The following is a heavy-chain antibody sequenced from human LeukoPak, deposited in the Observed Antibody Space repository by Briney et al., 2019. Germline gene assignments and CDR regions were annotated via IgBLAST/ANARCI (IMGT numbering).Heavy chain of an antibody. J-gene: IGHJ4*02. CDR3: ARLHYDSSGYYYFDY. CDR1: GGSISSDY. Sequence: SETLSLSCTVSGGSISSDYWSWIRQPPGKGLEWIGYIYYSGITNYNPSLKSRVTISVDTSKNQFSLKLSSVTAADTAVYYCARLHYDSSGYYYFDYWGQGNLFSVSS. CDR2: IYYSGIT. D-gene: IGHD3-22*01. V-gene: IGHV4-59*08.